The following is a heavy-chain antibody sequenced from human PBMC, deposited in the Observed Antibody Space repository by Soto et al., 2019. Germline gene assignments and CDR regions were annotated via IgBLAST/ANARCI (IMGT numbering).Heavy chain of an antibody. D-gene: IGHD1-1*01. CDR2: ISSSSSTI. V-gene: IGHV3-48*01. CDR1: GFTFSSYS. J-gene: IGHJ5*02. Sequence: HPGGSLRLSCAASGFTFSSYSMNWVRQAPGKGLEWVSYISSSSSTIYYADSVKGRFTISRDNAKNSLYLQMNSLRAEDTAVYYCARDLMEQGFDPWGQGTLVTVSS. CDR3: ARDLMEQGFDP.